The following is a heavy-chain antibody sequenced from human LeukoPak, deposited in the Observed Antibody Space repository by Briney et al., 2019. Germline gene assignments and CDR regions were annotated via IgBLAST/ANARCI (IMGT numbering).Heavy chain of an antibody. J-gene: IGHJ4*02. D-gene: IGHD1-26*01. CDR1: EYSFATYW. Sequence: GESLQISCQGSEYSFATYWIAWLRQMPGKGLEWMGIIYPSDSDTRYSPSFQCQVTISADKSIKTAYLQWSSLKASDTAMYYCARPLQGIVGATGFDYWGQGTLVTVSS. CDR3: ARPLQGIVGATGFDY. CDR2: IYPSDSDT. V-gene: IGHV5-51*01.